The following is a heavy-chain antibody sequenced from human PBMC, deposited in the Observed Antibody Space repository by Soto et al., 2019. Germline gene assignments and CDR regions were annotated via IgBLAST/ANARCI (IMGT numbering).Heavy chain of an antibody. CDR2: IWYDGSKK. CDR3: ARDLSRGSLSN. J-gene: IGHJ4*02. V-gene: IGHV3-33*01. D-gene: IGHD3-10*01. CDR1: GFTFSSHG. Sequence: ESGGGVVQPGTSLSLSCAASGFTFSSHGFHWVRQAPGKGLEWVALIWYDGSKKFYADSVKGRFTISRDDSRNTLYLQMNSLTAEDTAVYHCARDLSRGSLSNWGQGILVTVSS.